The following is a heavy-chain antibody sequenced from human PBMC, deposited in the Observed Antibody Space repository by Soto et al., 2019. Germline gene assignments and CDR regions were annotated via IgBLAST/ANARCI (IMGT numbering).Heavy chain of an antibody. CDR1: GGSISSSSYY. D-gene: IGHD2-21*01. J-gene: IGHJ5*02. Sequence: SETLSLTCTVSGGSISSSSYYWGWIRQPPGKGLEWIGSIYYSGSTYYNPSLKSRVTISVDTSKNQFSPKLSSVTAADTAVYYCARHALWPHVFDPWGQGTLVTVSS. CDR2: IYYSGST. V-gene: IGHV4-39*01. CDR3: ARHALWPHVFDP.